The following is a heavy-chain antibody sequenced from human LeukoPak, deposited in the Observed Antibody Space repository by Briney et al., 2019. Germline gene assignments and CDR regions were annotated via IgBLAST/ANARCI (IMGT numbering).Heavy chain of an antibody. CDR1: GLTFSSYS. CDR2: ISSSSSYI. V-gene: IGHV3-21*01. CDR3: ARDHLPAYYDILTGTSNWFDP. Sequence: PGGSLRLSCAASGLTFSSYSMNWVRQAPGKGLEWVSSISSSSSYIYYADSVKGRFTISRDNAKNSLYLQMNSLRAEDTAVYYCARDHLPAYYDILTGTSNWFDPWGQGTLVTVSS. D-gene: IGHD3-9*01. J-gene: IGHJ5*02.